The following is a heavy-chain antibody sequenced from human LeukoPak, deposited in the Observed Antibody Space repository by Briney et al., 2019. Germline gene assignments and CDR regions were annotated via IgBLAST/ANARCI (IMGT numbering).Heavy chain of an antibody. V-gene: IGHV3-23*01. CDR3: ARDALSYYYDSSGYSYYYYYYGMDV. D-gene: IGHD3-22*01. J-gene: IGHJ6*02. CDR1: GFTFSSYA. CDR2: ISGSGGST. Sequence: GGSLRLSCAASGFTFSSYAMSWVRQAPGKGLEWVSAISGSGGSTYYADSVKGRFTISRDNSKNTLYLQMNSLRAEDTAVYYCARDALSYYYDSSGYSYYYYYYGMDVWGQGTTVTVSS.